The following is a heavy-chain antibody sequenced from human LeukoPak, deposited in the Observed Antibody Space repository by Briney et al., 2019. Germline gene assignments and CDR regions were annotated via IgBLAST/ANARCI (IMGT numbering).Heavy chain of an antibody. CDR3: ARRPGDYYYYYYMDV. CDR1: GGSISSGDYY. D-gene: IGHD4-17*01. Sequence: PSETLSLTCTVSGGSISSGDYYWSWIRQPPGKGLEWIGEINHSGSTNYNPSLKSRVTISVDTSKNQFSLKLSSVTAADTAVYYCARRPGDYYYYYYMDVWGKGTTVTVSS. V-gene: IGHV4-39*07. CDR2: INHSGST. J-gene: IGHJ6*03.